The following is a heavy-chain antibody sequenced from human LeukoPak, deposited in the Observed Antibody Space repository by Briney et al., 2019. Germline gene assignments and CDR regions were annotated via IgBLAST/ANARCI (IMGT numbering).Heavy chain of an antibody. CDR3: ARDSSTGRYGVFDS. Sequence: GGSRRLSCVASGFTVSDNYMNWVRQAPGKGLDWVSVIYRGGGTDYADSVKGRFTISRDDSKNTLFLQMNSLRAEDTAVYYCARDSSTGRYGVFDSWGQGTLVTVSS. CDR1: GFTVSDNY. CDR2: IYRGGGT. J-gene: IGHJ4*02. V-gene: IGHV3-66*01. D-gene: IGHD1-26*01.